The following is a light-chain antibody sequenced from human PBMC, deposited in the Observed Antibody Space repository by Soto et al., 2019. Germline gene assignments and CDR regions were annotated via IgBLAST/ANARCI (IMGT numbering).Light chain of an antibody. Sequence: EIVLTQSPGTLSLSPGERATLSCRASESVFSSYLAWYQQKPGQAPRLIIYGASSMATGIPDRFSASGSAAVFTLTISRLDAEDFAVYYCQQYGSPPRTFGQGTKVEIK. J-gene: IGKJ1*01. V-gene: IGKV3-20*01. CDR3: QQYGSPPRT. CDR2: GAS. CDR1: ESVFSSY.